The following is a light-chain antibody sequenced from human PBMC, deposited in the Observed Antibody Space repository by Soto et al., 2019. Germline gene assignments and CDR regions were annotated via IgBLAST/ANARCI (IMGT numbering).Light chain of an antibody. CDR2: GAS. CDR1: QSVSSSY. CDR3: RQDASSNT. V-gene: IGKV3-20*01. J-gene: IGKJ2*01. Sequence: EIVLTQSPGTLSLSPGERATLSCRASQSVSSSYLAGYQQKPGQAPRLLIYGASSRATGIPDRFSGSGSGTDVSLTISRVGHEDSAVYYCRQDASSNTFGQGTNLVIK.